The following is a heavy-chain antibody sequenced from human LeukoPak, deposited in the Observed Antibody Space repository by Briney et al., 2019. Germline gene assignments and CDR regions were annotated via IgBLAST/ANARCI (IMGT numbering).Heavy chain of an antibody. CDR3: VKAGDGYNHQRAFFRLDN. Sequence: RGGSLRLSCAASGFTFSSDGMHWVRPAPGKGLEWVAVISYVGSNKYYAHSVKGRFTISRDNSKNTLYLQINSLRAEDTAVYYCVKAGDGYNHQRAFFRLDNWGQGTLATVSS. CDR1: GFTFSSDG. V-gene: IGHV3-30*18. J-gene: IGHJ4*02. CDR2: ISYVGSNK. D-gene: IGHD5-24*01.